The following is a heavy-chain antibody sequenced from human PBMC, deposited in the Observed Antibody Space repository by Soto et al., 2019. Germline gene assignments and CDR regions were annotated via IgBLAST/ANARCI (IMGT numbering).Heavy chain of an antibody. CDR2: ISYDGSNK. CDR3: AKQYYDYVWGSYRQTLDY. D-gene: IGHD3-16*02. J-gene: IGHJ4*02. Sequence: GGSLRLSCAASGFTFSSYAMHWVRQAPGKGLEWVAVISYDGSNKYYADSVKGRFTISRDNSKNTLYLQMNSLRAEDTAVYYCAKQYYDYVWGSYRQTLDYWGQGTLVTVSS. CDR1: GFTFSSYA. V-gene: IGHV3-30-3*02.